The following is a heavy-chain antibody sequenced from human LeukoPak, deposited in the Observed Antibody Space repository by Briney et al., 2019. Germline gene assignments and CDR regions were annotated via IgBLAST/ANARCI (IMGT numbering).Heavy chain of an antibody. Sequence: GGSLRLSCASSGFTFSSYSMNWVRQAPGKGLEWVSSISSSSSYIYYADSVKGRFTISRDNAKNSLYLQMNSLRAEDTAVYYCARGKQWLAPSAYYFDYWGQGTLVTVSS. CDR2: ISSSSSYI. CDR3: ARGKQWLAPSAYYFDY. V-gene: IGHV3-21*01. CDR1: GFTFSSYS. D-gene: IGHD6-19*01. J-gene: IGHJ4*02.